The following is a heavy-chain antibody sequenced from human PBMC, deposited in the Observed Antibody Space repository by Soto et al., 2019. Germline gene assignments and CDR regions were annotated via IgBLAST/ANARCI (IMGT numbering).Heavy chain of an antibody. CDR2: MYYGGRT. V-gene: IGHV4-61*01. D-gene: IGHD1-26*01. CDR1: GTSVRSGTYY. CDR3: AGDRIGPGATFDL. Sequence: QVQLQESGPGQLKPSETLSLTCSVSGTSVRSGTYYWTWIRQRPGKGLEWIGYMYYGGRTNYNRSLKSRLTMSIDESKNQFSLRLHSVTAADTAMYDCAGDRIGPGATFDLWGQGNLVAVSS. J-gene: IGHJ4*02.